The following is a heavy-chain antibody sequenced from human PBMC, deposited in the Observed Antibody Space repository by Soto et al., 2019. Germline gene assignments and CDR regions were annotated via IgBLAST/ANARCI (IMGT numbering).Heavy chain of an antibody. J-gene: IGHJ4*02. CDR1: GFTFSDYY. D-gene: IGHD1-26*01. V-gene: IGHV3-11*06. CDR3: ARVIPGRGSYYPYYFDY. CDR2: ISSSSSYT. Sequence: QVQLVESGGGLVKPGGSLRLSCAASGFTFSDYYMSWIRQSPGKGLEWVSYISSSSSYTNYADSVKGRFTISRDNAKNSLYLQMNSLRAEDTAVYYCARVIPGRGSYYPYYFDYWGQGTLVTVSS.